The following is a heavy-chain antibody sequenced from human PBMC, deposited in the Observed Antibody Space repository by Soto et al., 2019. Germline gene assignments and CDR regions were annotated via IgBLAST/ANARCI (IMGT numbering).Heavy chain of an antibody. D-gene: IGHD1-26*01. CDR3: ARELIVGPAEYFQH. V-gene: IGHV3-7*01. Sequence: GWSLRLSCAFSVFTFSSFWMSWVRQTPGKGLEWVANINQDGSEKYYVDSVKGRFTISRDNAKNSLYLQMNSLRAEDTAVYYCARELIVGPAEYFQHWGQGTLVTVSS. CDR2: INQDGSEK. CDR1: VFTFSSFW. J-gene: IGHJ1*01.